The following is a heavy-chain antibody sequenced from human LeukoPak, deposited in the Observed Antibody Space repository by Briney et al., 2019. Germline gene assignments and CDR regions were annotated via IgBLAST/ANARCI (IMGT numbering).Heavy chain of an antibody. V-gene: IGHV3-30*18. CDR2: ISYDGSNK. D-gene: IGHD3-3*01. J-gene: IGHJ5*02. Sequence: PGGSLRLSCAASGFTFSSYGMHWVRQAPGKGLEWVAVISYDGSNKYYADSVKGRFTISRDNSKNTLYLQMNSLRAEDTAVYYCAKGDDYDFWSDPGFDPWGQGTLVTVSS. CDR1: GFTFSSYG. CDR3: AKGDDYDFWSDPGFDP.